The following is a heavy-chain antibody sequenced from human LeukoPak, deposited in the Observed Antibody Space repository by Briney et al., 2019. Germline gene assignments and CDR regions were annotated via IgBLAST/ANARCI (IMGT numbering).Heavy chain of an antibody. Sequence: PSETLSLICTVSGVSISSSSYSWGWIRQPRGKGLEWIGSIYYSGSTYYNPSPKSRVTISVDTSKNQFSLKLSSVTAADTAVYYCARRYCSGGSCYLDVWGKGTTVTVSS. CDR1: GVSISSSSYS. D-gene: IGHD2-15*01. V-gene: IGHV4-39*07. CDR2: IYYSGST. CDR3: ARRYCSGGSCYLDV. J-gene: IGHJ6*03.